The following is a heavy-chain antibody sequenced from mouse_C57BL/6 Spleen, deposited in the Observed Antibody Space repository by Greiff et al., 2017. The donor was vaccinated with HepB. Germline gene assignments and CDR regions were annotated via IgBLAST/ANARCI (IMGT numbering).Heavy chain of an antibody. CDR3: ARRLIYYYGSSHGDDYAMDY. CDR1: GYTFTSYG. J-gene: IGHJ4*01. V-gene: IGHV1-81*01. Sequence: QVQLQQSGAELARPGASVKLSCKASGYTFTSYGISWVKQRTGQGLEWIGEIYPRSGNTYYNEKFKGKATLTADKSSSTAYMELRSLTSEDSAVYFCARRLIYYYGSSHGDDYAMDYWGQGTSVTVSS. D-gene: IGHD1-1*01. CDR2: IYPRSGNT.